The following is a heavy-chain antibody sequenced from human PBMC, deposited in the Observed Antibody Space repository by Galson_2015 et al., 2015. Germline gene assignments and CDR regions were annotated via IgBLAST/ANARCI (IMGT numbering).Heavy chain of an antibody. CDR3: ARGVSSGGVGVT. CDR2: ISSSSSTI. CDR1: GFTFSSYS. J-gene: IGHJ5*02. V-gene: IGHV3-48*02. D-gene: IGHD3-3*01. Sequence: SLRLSCAASGFTFSSYSMNWVRQAPGKGLEWVSYISSSSSTIYYADSVKGRFTISRDNAKNSLYLQMNSLRDEDTAVYYCARGVSSGGVGVTWGQGTLVTVSS.